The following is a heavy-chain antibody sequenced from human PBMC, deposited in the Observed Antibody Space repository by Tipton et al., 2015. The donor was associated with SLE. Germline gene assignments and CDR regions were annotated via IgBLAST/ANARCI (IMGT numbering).Heavy chain of an antibody. Sequence: SLRLSCAASGFTFINYAMHWVRQAPGKGLEWLALISYDGSTKYYADSVKGRFTISRDNSKNTLYLEMNSLRAEDTAVYYCARGGLKGFVVFDIWGQGTMVTVSS. J-gene: IGHJ3*02. CDR1: GFTFINYA. CDR3: ARGGLKGFVVFDI. CDR2: ISYDGSTK. D-gene: IGHD3-3*01. V-gene: IGHV3-30-3*01.